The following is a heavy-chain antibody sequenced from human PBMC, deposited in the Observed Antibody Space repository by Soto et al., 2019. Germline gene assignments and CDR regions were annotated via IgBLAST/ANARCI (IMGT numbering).Heavy chain of an antibody. CDR3: ARDGYCSSTSCYYYYMDV. V-gene: IGHV1-18*01. D-gene: IGHD2-2*03. CDR1: GYTFTSYG. Sequence: ASVKVSCKASGYTFTSYGISWVRQAPGQGLEWMGWTSAYNGNTNYAQKLQGRATMTTDTSTSTAYMELRSLRSDDTAVYYCARDGYCSSTSCYYYYMDVWGKGTTVTVSS. CDR2: TSAYNGNT. J-gene: IGHJ6*03.